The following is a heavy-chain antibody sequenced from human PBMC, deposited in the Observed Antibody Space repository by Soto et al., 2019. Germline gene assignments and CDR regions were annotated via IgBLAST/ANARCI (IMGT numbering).Heavy chain of an antibody. V-gene: IGHV3-66*01. J-gene: IGHJ4*02. CDR1: GFTVSTKY. CDR3: ARDPWAADY. CDR2: IYSGGST. D-gene: IGHD3-16*01. Sequence: EVQLVESGGGLVQPGGSLRLSCAASGFTVSTKYMSWFRQAPGKGLEWVSVIYSGGSTFYADSVRGRFTISRDNSKNTVNLQMNRLRAEDTAVYYCARDPWAADYWGQGPLVTVSS.